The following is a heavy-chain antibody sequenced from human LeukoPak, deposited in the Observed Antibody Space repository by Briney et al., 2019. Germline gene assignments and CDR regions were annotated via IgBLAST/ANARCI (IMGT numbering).Heavy chain of an antibody. Sequence: TLTLTWTVSGGSISSVGFDWSWILQQPGKGLEWIGYIYYSGSTYYNPSLKSRVTISVDTSKNQFSLKLSSVTAADTAVYYCARDFDYWGQGTLVTVSS. CDR3: ARDFDY. CDR1: GGSISSVGFD. V-gene: IGHV4-31*02. J-gene: IGHJ4*02. CDR2: IYYSGST.